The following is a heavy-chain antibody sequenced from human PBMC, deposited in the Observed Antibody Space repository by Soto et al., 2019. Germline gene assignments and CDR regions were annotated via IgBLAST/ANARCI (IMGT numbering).Heavy chain of an antibody. CDR3: AKVLSGYDAGYYYYMDV. CDR2: ISGSGGST. Sequence: GGSLRLSCAASGFTFSSYAMSWVRQAPGKGLEWVSAISGSGGSTYYADSVKGRFTISRDNSKNTLYLQMNSLRAEDTAVYYCAKVLSGYDAGYYYYMDVWGKGTTVTVSS. D-gene: IGHD5-12*01. V-gene: IGHV3-23*01. CDR1: GFTFSSYA. J-gene: IGHJ6*03.